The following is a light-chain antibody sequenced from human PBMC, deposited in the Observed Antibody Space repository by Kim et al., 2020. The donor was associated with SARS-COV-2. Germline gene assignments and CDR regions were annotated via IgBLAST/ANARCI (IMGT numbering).Light chain of an antibody. CDR1: INDVGGYNY. J-gene: IGLJ3*02. V-gene: IGLV2-14*04. CDR3: SSYTSSSTWV. CDR2: DVS. Sequence: GQSITIACTGTINDVGGYNYVSWYQQHPGKAPKLMIYDVSKRPSGVSNRFSGSKSGNTASLTISGLQAEDEADYYCSSYTSSSTWVFGGGTQLTVL.